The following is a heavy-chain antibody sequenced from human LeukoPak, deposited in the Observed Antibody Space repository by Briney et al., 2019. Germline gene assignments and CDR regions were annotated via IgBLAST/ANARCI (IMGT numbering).Heavy chain of an antibody. Sequence: GGSLRLSCAASGFTFSSYAMHWVRQAPGKGLEWVAFIRYDGSDKYYADSVKGRFTISRDNSKNTLYLQMNSLRAEDTAVYYCACRSGTYSYYFDYWGQGTLVTVSS. CDR2: IRYDGSDK. CDR1: GFTFSSYA. J-gene: IGHJ4*02. D-gene: IGHD1-26*01. V-gene: IGHV3-30*02. CDR3: ACRSGTYSYYFDY.